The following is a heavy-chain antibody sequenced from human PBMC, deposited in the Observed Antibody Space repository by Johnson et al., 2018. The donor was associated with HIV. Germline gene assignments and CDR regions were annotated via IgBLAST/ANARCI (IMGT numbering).Heavy chain of an antibody. CDR2: IKSNTGGGTT. D-gene: IGHD3-10*01. V-gene: IGHV3-15*01. CDR1: GFTFSNAW. CDR3: TTDWGMVRGVIDAFDI. Sequence: VQLVESGGGLVKPGGSLRLSCAASGFTFSNAWMSWVRQAPGKGLEWVGRIKSNTGGGTTDYAAPVNGRFTISRDDSKNTLYLQMNSLKTEDTAVYYCTTDWGMVRGVIDAFDIWGQGTMVTVCS. J-gene: IGHJ3*02.